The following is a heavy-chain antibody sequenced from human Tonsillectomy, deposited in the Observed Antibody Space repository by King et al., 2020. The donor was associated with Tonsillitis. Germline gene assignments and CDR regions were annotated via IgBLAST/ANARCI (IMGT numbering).Heavy chain of an antibody. CDR3: AKADDYVWGNYRYPLDY. CDR1: GFTFSSYG. Sequence: VQLVESGGGVVQPGRSLRLSCAASGFTFSSYGMHWVRQAPVKGREGVAFISNDGSNKHYADSVKGRFTISRDNSKNTLYLQMNSLRAEDTAVYYCAKADDYVWGNYRYPLDYWGQGTLVTVSS. V-gene: IGHV3-30*18. CDR2: ISNDGSNK. J-gene: IGHJ4*02. D-gene: IGHD3-16*02.